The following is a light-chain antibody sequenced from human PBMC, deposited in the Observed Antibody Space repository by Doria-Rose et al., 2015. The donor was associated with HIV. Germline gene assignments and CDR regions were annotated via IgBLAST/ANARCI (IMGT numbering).Light chain of an antibody. CDR3: HQYGTSWT. CDR1: QSSSSTY. CDR2: DGS. J-gene: IGKJ1*01. V-gene: IGKV3-20*01. Sequence: TQSPGTLSLSPGERANLSCTASQSSSSTYLAWYQQKPGQAPSLLIYDGSTRATGIPDRFSASGSGTDFTLTINRLEPEDFALYYCHQYGTSWTFGQGTKVEI.